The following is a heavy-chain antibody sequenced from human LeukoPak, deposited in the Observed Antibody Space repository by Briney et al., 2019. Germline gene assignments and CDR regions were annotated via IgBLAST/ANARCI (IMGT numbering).Heavy chain of an antibody. J-gene: IGHJ5*02. V-gene: IGHV4-59*12. CDR1: GGSISSYY. D-gene: IGHD3-22*01. Sequence: PSETLSLTCTVSGGSISSYYWSWIRQPPGKGLEWIGYIYYSGSTNYNPSLKSRVTISVDTSKNQFSLKLSSVTAADTAVYYCARGAMIVVAYRLDPWGQGTLVTVSS. CDR2: IYYSGST. CDR3: ARGAMIVVAYRLDP.